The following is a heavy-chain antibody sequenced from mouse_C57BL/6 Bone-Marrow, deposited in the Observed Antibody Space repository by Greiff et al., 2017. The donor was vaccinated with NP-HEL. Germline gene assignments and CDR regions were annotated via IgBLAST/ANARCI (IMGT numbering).Heavy chain of an antibody. CDR1: GYTFTSYW. D-gene: IGHD2-4*01. J-gene: IGHJ4*01. Sequence: QVQLQQPGAELVKPGASVKLSCKASGYTFTSYWMQWVKQRPGQGLEWIGEIDPSDSYTNYNQKFKGKATLTVDTSSSTAYMQLSSLTSEDSAVYYCANYDYDVDYAMDYWGQGTSVTVSS. CDR3: ANYDYDVDYAMDY. CDR2: IDPSDSYT. V-gene: IGHV1-50*01.